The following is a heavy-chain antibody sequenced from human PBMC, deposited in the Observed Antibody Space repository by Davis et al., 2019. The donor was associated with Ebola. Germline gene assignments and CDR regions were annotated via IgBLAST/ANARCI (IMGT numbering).Heavy chain of an antibody. CDR1: GYSFTSYW. CDR3: ARDGQQWNDAFDI. J-gene: IGHJ3*02. V-gene: IGHV5-51*01. D-gene: IGHD6-19*01. CDR2: IYPGDSDT. Sequence: GESLKISCKGSGYSFTSYWIGWVRQMPGKGLEWMGIIYPGDSDTRYSPSSQGQVTISADKSISTAYLQWSSLKASDTAMYYCARDGQQWNDAFDIWGQGTMVTVSS.